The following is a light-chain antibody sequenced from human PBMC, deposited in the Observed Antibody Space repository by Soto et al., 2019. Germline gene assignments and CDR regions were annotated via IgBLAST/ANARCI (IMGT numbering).Light chain of an antibody. J-gene: IGKJ1*01. Sequence: EIVLTQSPGTLSLSSEERATLSCRASQAISGHYLAWYQQKPGQAPRLLIYGASIRATGIPDRFSGSGSGTDFTLTITRLEPEDFAVYYCQQYGGAPWTFGQGTKVEI. V-gene: IGKV3-20*01. CDR3: QQYGGAPWT. CDR1: QAISGHY. CDR2: GAS.